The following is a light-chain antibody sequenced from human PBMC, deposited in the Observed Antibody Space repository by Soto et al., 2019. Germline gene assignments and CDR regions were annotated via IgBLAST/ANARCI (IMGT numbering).Light chain of an antibody. CDR2: EVT. Sequence: QSALTQPASVSGSPGQSITIYCTGTSSDVGGYNYVSWYQQHPGKAPKLLIHEVTTRPSGVSNRFSGSKSGNTASLTISGLQAEDEADYYCNSYRSMSTLAFGTGTKVTVL. V-gene: IGLV2-14*01. J-gene: IGLJ1*01. CDR3: NSYRSMSTLA. CDR1: SSDVGGYNY.